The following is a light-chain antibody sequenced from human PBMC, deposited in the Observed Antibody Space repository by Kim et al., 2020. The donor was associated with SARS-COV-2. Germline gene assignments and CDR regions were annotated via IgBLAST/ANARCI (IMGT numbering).Light chain of an antibody. V-gene: IGKV1-13*02. Sequence: AIQLTQSPFSLSASVGDSVTITCRASQDIRNHVAWYQQKPGKAPNLLIFFASSLQSGIPSRFSGSRSGTDFTLTINSLQPEDFATYFCQQVNSYPLTFGGGTKVDIK. CDR2: FAS. J-gene: IGKJ4*01. CDR1: QDIRNH. CDR3: QQVNSYPLT.